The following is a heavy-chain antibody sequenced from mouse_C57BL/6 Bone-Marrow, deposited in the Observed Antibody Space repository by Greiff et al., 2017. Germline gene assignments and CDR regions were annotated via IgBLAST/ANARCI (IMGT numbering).Heavy chain of an antibody. Sequence: EVQLQQSGPGMVKPSQSLSLTCTVTGYSITSGYDWHWIRHFPGNKLEWMGYISYSGSTNYNPSLKSRISITHDTSKNHFFLKLNSVTTEDTATYYCARGGVRSAVMDYWGQGTSVTVSS. CDR3: ARGGVRSAVMDY. CDR1: GYSITSGYD. V-gene: IGHV3-1*01. CDR2: ISYSGST. D-gene: IGHD1-1*01. J-gene: IGHJ4*01.